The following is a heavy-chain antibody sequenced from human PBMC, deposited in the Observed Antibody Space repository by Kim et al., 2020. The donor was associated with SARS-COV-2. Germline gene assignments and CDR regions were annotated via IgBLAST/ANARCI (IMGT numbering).Heavy chain of an antibody. V-gene: IGHV4-59*01. Sequence: SETLSLTCTVSGGSISSYYWSWIRQPPGKGLEWIGYIYYSGSTNYNPSLKSRVTISVDTSKNQFSLKLSSVTAADTAVYYCASYSSGWCYFQHWGQGTLVTVSS. CDR3: ASYSSGWCYFQH. D-gene: IGHD6-19*01. CDR1: GGSISSYY. J-gene: IGHJ1*01. CDR2: IYYSGST.